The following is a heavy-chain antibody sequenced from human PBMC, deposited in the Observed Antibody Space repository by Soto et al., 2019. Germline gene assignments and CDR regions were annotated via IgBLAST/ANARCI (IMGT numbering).Heavy chain of an antibody. CDR1: GFTFSSYA. Sequence: EVQLLESGGGLVQPGGSLRLSCAASGFTFSSYAMSWVRQAPGKGLEWVSAISGSGGSTYYADSVKGRFNISRDNSKNSRYLQMNSLRAEDTAVYYCAKDRGYVDTAMYYFAYWGQGALVTVSS. CDR3: AKDRGYVDTAMYYFAY. D-gene: IGHD5-18*01. J-gene: IGHJ4*02. V-gene: IGHV3-23*01. CDR2: ISGSGGST.